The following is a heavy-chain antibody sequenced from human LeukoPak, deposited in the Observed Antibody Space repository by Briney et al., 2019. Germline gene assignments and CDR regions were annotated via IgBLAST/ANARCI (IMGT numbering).Heavy chain of an antibody. Sequence: GGSLRLSCVASRFTFSTYWMNWVRQAPGKGLEWVAVISYDGSNKYYADSVKGRFTISRDNSKNTLYLQMNSLRAEDTAVYYCARDLSGITGYTYGRGIDYWGQGTLVTVSS. CDR2: ISYDGSNK. J-gene: IGHJ4*02. V-gene: IGHV3-30*03. CDR1: RFTFSTYW. D-gene: IGHD5-18*01. CDR3: ARDLSGITGYTYGRGIDY.